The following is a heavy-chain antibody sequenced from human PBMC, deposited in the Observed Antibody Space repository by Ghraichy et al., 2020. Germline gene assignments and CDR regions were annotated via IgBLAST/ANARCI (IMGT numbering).Heavy chain of an antibody. CDR2: INHSGST. V-gene: IGHV4-34*01. J-gene: IGHJ4*02. CDR3: ARRENYYDSSGYYRY. D-gene: IGHD3-22*01. Sequence: TLSLTCAVYGGSFSGYYWSWIRQPPGKGLEWIGEINHSGSTNYNPSLKSRVTISVDTSKNQFSLKLSSVTAADTAVYYCARRENYYDSSGYYRYWGQGTLVTVSS. CDR1: GGSFSGYY.